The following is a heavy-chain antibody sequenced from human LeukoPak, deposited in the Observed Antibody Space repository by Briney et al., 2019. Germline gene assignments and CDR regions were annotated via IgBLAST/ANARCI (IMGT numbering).Heavy chain of an antibody. Sequence: ASVKVSCKASGVTFSTYAINWVRQAPGQGLEWMGGIIPIFGTANYAQEFQGRVTMTRDTSISTAHMEMSRLRSDGTAVYYCARANFLYCSSTTCLFDYWGQGTLVTVSS. CDR1: GVTFSTYA. CDR2: IIPIFGTA. J-gene: IGHJ4*02. V-gene: IGHV1-69*05. D-gene: IGHD2-2*01. CDR3: ARANFLYCSSTTCLFDY.